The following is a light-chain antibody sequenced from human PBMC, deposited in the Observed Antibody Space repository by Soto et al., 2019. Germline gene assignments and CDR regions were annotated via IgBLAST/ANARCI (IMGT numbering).Light chain of an antibody. CDR2: GSS. V-gene: IGKV1-17*01. CDR3: LQHNVFPRT. Sequence: DIQMTQSPSSLSASVGDRVTITCRASQAIRNDLAWYQQKPGRAPKRLIYGSSSLQSGVPSRFSGRGSGTEFTLTTSSLQHEDFATYYCLQHNVFPRTFGQGNKVEIK. J-gene: IGKJ1*01. CDR1: QAIRND.